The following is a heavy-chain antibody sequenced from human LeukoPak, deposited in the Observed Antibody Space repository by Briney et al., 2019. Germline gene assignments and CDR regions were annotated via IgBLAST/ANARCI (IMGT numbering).Heavy chain of an antibody. D-gene: IGHD6-19*01. CDR2: LYYSGST. V-gene: IGHV4-39*02. J-gene: IGHJ2*01. CDR3: ARSVFYWYFDL. CDR1: GASLSGSTYY. Sequence: SETLSLTCTVSGASLSGSTYYWGWIRQSPGKGLEWIGSLYYSGSTYYNPSLKGRAIISVDTSMNRFSLELTSVTAADTAIYYCARSVFYWYFDLWGRGTLVTVSS.